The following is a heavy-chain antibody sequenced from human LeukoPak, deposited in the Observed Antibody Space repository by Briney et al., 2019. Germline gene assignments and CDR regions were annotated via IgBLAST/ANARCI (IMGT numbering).Heavy chain of an antibody. CDR2: ISSSSSYI. CDR1: GFTFSSYS. D-gene: IGHD3-10*01. CDR3: ARSLLWFGEGSFEY. V-gene: IGHV3-21*04. J-gene: IGHJ4*02. Sequence: GGSLRLSCAASGFTFSSYSMNWVRQAPGKGLEWVSSISSSSSYIYYADSVKGRFTISRDNAKNSLYLQMNSLRAEDTAVYYCARSLLWFGEGSFEYWGQGTLVTVSS.